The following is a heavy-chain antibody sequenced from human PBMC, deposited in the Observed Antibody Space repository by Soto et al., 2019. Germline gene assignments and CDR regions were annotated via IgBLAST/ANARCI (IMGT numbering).Heavy chain of an antibody. CDR3: AKDIGSSGWYVSDY. D-gene: IGHD6-19*01. CDR1: GFTFDDYA. V-gene: IGHV3-9*01. CDR2: ISWNSGSI. Sequence: GGSLRLSCAASGFTFDDYAMHWVRQAPGKGLEWVSGISWNSGSIGYADSVKGRFTISRDNAKNSLYLQMNSLRAEDTALYYCAKDIGSSGWYVSDYWGQGTLVTVSS. J-gene: IGHJ4*02.